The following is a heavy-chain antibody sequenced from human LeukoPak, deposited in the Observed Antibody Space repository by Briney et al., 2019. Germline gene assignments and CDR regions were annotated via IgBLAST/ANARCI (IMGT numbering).Heavy chain of an antibody. D-gene: IGHD3-10*01. CDR2: ISSSGSTI. Sequence: GGSLRLSCSASGFPFSSYAMHWVRQAPGKGLEWVSYISSSGSTIYYADSVKGRFTISRDNAKNSLYLQMNSLRAEDTAVYYCARVYGSGSYYNRWFDPWGQGTLVTASS. J-gene: IGHJ5*02. CDR3: ARVYGSGSYYNRWFDP. V-gene: IGHV3-48*03. CDR1: GFPFSSYA.